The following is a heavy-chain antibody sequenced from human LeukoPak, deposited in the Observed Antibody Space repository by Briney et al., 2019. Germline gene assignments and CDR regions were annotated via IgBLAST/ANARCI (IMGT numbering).Heavy chain of an antibody. CDR1: GFTVSSNF. V-gene: IGHV3-66*01. Sequence: PGRSLRLSCAASGFTVSSNFMSWVRQAPGKGLEWVSVIYSGGSTYYADSVKGRFTISRDNSKNTLYLQMNSLRAEDTAVYYCGKEGVVQWLAYYLVYWGQGTLVTDCS. D-gene: IGHD6-19*01. CDR2: IYSGGST. J-gene: IGHJ4*02. CDR3: GKEGVVQWLAYYLVY.